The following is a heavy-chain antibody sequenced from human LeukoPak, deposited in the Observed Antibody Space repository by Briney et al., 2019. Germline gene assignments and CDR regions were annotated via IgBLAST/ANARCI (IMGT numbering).Heavy chain of an antibody. CDR1: GFTVSSNY. CDR3: ASGQYSGSYIEYFDY. V-gene: IGHV3-53*01. D-gene: IGHD1-26*01. J-gene: IGHJ4*02. CDR2: IYSGGST. Sequence: GGSLRLSCAASGFTVSSNYMSWVRQAPGKGLEWVSVIYSGGSTYYADSVKGRFTISRDNSKNTLYLQMNSLRAEDTAVYYCASGQYSGSYIEYFDYWGQGTLVAVSS.